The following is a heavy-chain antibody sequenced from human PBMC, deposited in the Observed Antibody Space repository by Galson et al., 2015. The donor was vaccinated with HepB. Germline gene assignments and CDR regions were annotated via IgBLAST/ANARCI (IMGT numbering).Heavy chain of an antibody. CDR3: ARAREPSEGYSGYCSGGSCYMGWFDP. J-gene: IGHJ5*02. CDR1: GYTFTGYY. V-gene: IGHV1-2*06. CDR2: INPNSGGT. D-gene: IGHD2-15*01. Sequence: SVKVSCKASGYTFTGYYMHWVRQAPGQGLEWMGRINPNSGGTNYAQKFQGRVTMTRDTSISTAYMELSRLRSDDTAVYYCARAREPSEGYSGYCSGGSCYMGWFDPWGQGTLVTVSS.